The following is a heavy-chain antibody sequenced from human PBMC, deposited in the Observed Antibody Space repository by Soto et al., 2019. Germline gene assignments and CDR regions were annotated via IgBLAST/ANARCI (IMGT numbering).Heavy chain of an antibody. CDR3: AHSAFAYHSSGYSLGHAFDI. J-gene: IGHJ3*02. V-gene: IGHV2-5*02. CDR2: IYWDDDR. D-gene: IGHD3-22*01. Sequence: QITLKESGPTVVKPTQTLTLTCTFSGFSFTSSGMGVGWIRQPPGKALEWLALIYWDDDRRYSPSLKNRITITKDPSKNQVVLTATNMHPVDTATYYCAHSAFAYHSSGYSLGHAFDIWGQWTVVTVSS. CDR1: GFSFTSSGMG.